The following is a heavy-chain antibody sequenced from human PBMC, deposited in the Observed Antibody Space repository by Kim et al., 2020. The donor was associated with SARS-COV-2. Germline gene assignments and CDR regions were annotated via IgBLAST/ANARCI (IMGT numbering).Heavy chain of an antibody. V-gene: IGHV3-23*01. CDR1: GFTFSSFA. CDR3: ARGGGSSFDYYMDG. J-gene: IGHJ6*03. D-gene: IGHD1-26*01. Sequence: GGSLRLSCAASGFTFSSFAMSWVRQAPGKGLEWVSTITGSGDSTYYADSVKGRFTISRDNSKNTLYLQMNSLRAEDTAVYYCARGGGSSFDYYMDGRGKGATVTVS. CDR2: ITGSGDST.